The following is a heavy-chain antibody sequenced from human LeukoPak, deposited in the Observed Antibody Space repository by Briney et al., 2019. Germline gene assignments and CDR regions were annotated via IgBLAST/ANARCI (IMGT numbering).Heavy chain of an antibody. CDR2: IIPIFGTA. CDR1: VGTFSSYA. J-gene: IGHJ5*02. V-gene: IGHV1-69*05. CDR3: ARDGGAYYYDSSGYYFNWFDP. Sequence: SVTVSCKASVGTFSSYAIGWVRQAPGQGLEWMGGIIPIFGTANYAQKFQGRVTITTDESTSTAYMELSSLRSEDTAVYYCARDGGAYYYDSSGYYFNWFDPWGQGTLVTVSS. D-gene: IGHD3-22*01.